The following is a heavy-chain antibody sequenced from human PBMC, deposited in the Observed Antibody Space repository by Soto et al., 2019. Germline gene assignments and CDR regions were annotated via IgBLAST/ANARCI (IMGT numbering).Heavy chain of an antibody. CDR1: GGSISSSNW. J-gene: IGHJ4*02. CDR2: IYHSGST. V-gene: IGHV4-4*02. D-gene: IGHD3-22*01. Sequence: QVQLQESGPGLVKPSGTLSLTCAVSGGSISSSNWWSWVRQPPGKGLEWIGEIYHSGSTNYNPSRKSRVTXXVXTXXNQFSLKLSSVTAADTAVYYCARVRTVGDSSADAYWGQGTLVTVSS. CDR3: ARVRTVGDSSADAY.